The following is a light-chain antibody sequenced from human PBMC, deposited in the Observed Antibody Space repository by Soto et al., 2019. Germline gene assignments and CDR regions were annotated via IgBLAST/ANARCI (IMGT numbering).Light chain of an antibody. CDR3: QQTYSPPGT. V-gene: IGKV1-39*01. Sequence: DIPMTQSPSSLSASVGSRVTITCRASQSISRFLNWYQHKAGEAPKLLIFSASSLQSGVPSRFSGSGSGTYFTLTIGSLQPEDIATYYCQQTYSPPGTFGQGTKVEIK. CDR2: SAS. CDR1: QSISRF. J-gene: IGKJ1*01.